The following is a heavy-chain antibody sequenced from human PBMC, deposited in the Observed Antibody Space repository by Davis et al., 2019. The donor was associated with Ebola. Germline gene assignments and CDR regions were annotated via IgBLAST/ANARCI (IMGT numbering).Heavy chain of an antibody. CDR3: TRSGPDY. CDR2: IRSKANSYAT. CDR1: GFTFSGSA. Sequence: GESLKISCAASGFTFSGSAMHWVRQASGKGLEWVGRIRSKANSYATAYAASVKGRFTIPRDDSKNTAYLQMNSLKTEDTAVYYCTRSGPDYWGQGTLVTVSS. V-gene: IGHV3-73*01. J-gene: IGHJ4*02. D-gene: IGHD6-25*01.